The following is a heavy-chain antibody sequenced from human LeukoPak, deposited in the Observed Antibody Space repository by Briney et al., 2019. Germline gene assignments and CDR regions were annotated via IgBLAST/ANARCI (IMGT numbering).Heavy chain of an antibody. CDR1: GFTFGEHV. CDR3: TREDLYYYYMDV. V-gene: IGHV3-49*04. Sequence: GGSPRLSCTASGFTFGEHVVSWVRQAPGKGLEWVGLIRSRTFRGTTENAASVEGRFTFSRDDSKSIAYLQMNSLKTEDTAVYYCTREDLYYYYMDVWGKGTTVTVSS. CDR2: IRSRTFRGTT. J-gene: IGHJ6*03.